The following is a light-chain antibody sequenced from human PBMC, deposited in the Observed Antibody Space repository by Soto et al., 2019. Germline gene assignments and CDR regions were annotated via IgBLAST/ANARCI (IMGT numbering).Light chain of an antibody. Sequence: QSALTQPASVSGSPRQSITISCTGTSSDVGGYNSVSWYQQHPGKAPKLMIYDVSNRPSGVSNRFSGSKSGNTASLTISGLQAEDEADYYCSSYTSSSTLVFGGGTKLTVL. CDR3: SSYTSSSTLV. CDR1: SSDVGGYNS. J-gene: IGLJ2*01. V-gene: IGLV2-14*01. CDR2: DVS.